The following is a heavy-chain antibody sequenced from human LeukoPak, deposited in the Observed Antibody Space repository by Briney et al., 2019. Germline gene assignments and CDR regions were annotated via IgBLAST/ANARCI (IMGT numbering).Heavy chain of an antibody. J-gene: IGHJ6*03. Sequence: PGGSLRLSCAASGFTFNSYNMNWVRHAPGKWLEWVSSISSSSSYIYYADSVKGRFTISRDNAKNSLYLQMNSLRAEDTAVYYCARVIVFRGYMDVWGKGTTVTVSS. CDR2: ISSSSSYI. V-gene: IGHV3-21*01. D-gene: IGHD3-16*02. CDR1: GFTFNSYN. CDR3: ARVIVFRGYMDV.